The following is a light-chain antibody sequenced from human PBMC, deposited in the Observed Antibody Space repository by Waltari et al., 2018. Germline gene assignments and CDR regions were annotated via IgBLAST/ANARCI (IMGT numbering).Light chain of an antibody. Sequence: SYVLAQPPSVSVAPGKTTSITCGGDNIANKDVNWYQQKPGQAPTLVLYANNERPSGIPERFSGSRSGNTATLTITRVEAGDEADYYCQVWDSSSDLQVFGGGTKLTVL. V-gene: IGLV3-21*03. J-gene: IGLJ2*01. CDR3: QVWDSSSDLQV. CDR1: NIANKD. CDR2: ANN.